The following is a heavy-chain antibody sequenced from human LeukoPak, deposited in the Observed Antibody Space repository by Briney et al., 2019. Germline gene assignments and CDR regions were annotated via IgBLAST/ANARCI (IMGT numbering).Heavy chain of an antibody. V-gene: IGHV4-34*01. Sequence: SETLSLTCALYGGSFSGYYWSWIRLPPGQGLEWIGEINESGTTNYHPSLKSRVTISLEKSRNQFSLKLTSVTAADTAAYYCARGPSSWFDPWGQGSLVTVPS. CDR1: GGSFSGYY. D-gene: IGHD3-10*01. CDR3: ARGPSSWFDP. CDR2: INESGTT. J-gene: IGHJ5*02.